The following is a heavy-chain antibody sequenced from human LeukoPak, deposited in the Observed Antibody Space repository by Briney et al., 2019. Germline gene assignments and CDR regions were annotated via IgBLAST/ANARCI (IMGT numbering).Heavy chain of an antibody. V-gene: IGHV4-4*07. Sequence: SETLSLTCTISGGSISSYYWSWIRQPAGKGLEWIGRIHASGTTNYNSSLKSRVSMSVDTSKNQFSLKLTSVTAADTAVYFCARDGADVYGRAFDYWGQGTLVSVSS. CDR2: IHASGTT. CDR3: ARDGADVYGRAFDY. J-gene: IGHJ4*02. CDR1: GGSISSYY. D-gene: IGHD3-10*01.